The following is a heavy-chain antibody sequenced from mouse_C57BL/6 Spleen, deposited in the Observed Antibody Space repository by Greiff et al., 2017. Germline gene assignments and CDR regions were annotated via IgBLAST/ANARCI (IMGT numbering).Heavy chain of an antibody. J-gene: IGHJ2*01. V-gene: IGHV5-4*01. Sequence: EVKLVESGGGLVKPGGSLKLSCAASGFTFSSYAMSWVRQTPEKRLEWVATISDGGSYTYYPDNVKGRFTISRDNAKNNLYLQMSHLKSEDTAMYYCARDESYDGYFGDYWGQGTTLTVSS. CDR1: GFTFSSYA. CDR2: ISDGGSYT. CDR3: ARDESYDGYFGDY. D-gene: IGHD2-3*01.